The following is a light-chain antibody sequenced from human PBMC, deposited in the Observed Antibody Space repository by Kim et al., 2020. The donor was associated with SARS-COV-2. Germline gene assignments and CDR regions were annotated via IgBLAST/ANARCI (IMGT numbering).Light chain of an antibody. J-gene: IGKJ2*01. CDR3: QQRGNWPPGYA. V-gene: IGKV3-11*01. CDR1: QSVSGY. Sequence: SPGEGATLSCLASQSVSGYLAWYQQKPGQAPRLLIYDASNRATGIPARFSGSGSGIDFTLTISSLEPEDFAVYYFQQRGNWPPGYAFGQGTKLEI. CDR2: DAS.